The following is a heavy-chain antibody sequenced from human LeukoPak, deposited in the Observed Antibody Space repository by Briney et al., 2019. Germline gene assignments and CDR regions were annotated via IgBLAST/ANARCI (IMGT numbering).Heavy chain of an antibody. D-gene: IGHD3-22*01. Sequence: GGSLRLSCAASGFTFSSYSMNWVRQAPGKGLEWVSYISSSSSTIYYADSVKGRFTISRDNAKNSLYLQMNSLRAEDTAVYYCASASSYDSSGYYGYYYGMDVWGQGTTVTVSS. V-gene: IGHV3-48*01. J-gene: IGHJ6*02. CDR1: GFTFSSYS. CDR2: ISSSSSTI. CDR3: ASASSYDSSGYYGYYYGMDV.